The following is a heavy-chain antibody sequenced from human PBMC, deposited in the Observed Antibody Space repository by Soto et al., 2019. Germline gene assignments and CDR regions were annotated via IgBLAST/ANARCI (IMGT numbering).Heavy chain of an antibody. CDR3: AQGTTRTSMLVY. D-gene: IGHD2-8*01. Sequence: QITLKESGPTLVKPTQTLTLTCTVSGVSLTTSGVSVGWIRQPPGKALEWLALIFWDDDKRYSPALKSRLTVTKDTSKNQVVLTLTNVDPVDTATYYCAQGTTRTSMLVYWGQGIRVSVSS. CDR1: GVSLTTSGVS. CDR2: IFWDDDK. J-gene: IGHJ4*02. V-gene: IGHV2-5*02.